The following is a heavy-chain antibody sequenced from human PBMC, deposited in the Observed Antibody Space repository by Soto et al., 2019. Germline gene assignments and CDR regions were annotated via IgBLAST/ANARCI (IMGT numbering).Heavy chain of an antibody. D-gene: IGHD2-21*02. CDR1: GGTFSSYA. CDR2: IIPIFGTA. J-gene: IGHJ6*02. Sequence: QVQLVQSGAEVKKPGSSVKVSCKASGGTFSSYAISWVRQAPGQGLEWMGGIIPIFGTANYAQKFQGRVTITADEXXSXAXXELSSLRSEDTAVYYCARDPLVVVVTEAYYYGMDVWGQGTTVTVSS. CDR3: ARDPLVVVVTEAYYYGMDV. V-gene: IGHV1-69*12.